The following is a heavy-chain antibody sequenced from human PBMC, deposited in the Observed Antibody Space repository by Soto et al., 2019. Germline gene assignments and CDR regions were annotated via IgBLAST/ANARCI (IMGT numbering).Heavy chain of an antibody. J-gene: IGHJ4*02. D-gene: IGHD3-16*02. CDR3: ARERRDELSYPKFFDY. V-gene: IGHV4-61*01. CDR1: GGSVSGGSYY. CDR2: IYYSGST. Sequence: SETLSLTCTVSGGSVSGGSYYWSWIRQPPGKQLEWIGYIYYSGSTNYNPSLKSRVTISVDTSKNQFSLRLTSVTAADTAVYFCARERRDELSYPKFFDYWGQGALVTVSS.